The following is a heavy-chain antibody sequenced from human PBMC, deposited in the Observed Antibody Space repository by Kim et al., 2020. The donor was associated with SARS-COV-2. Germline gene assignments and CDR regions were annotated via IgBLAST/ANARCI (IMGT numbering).Heavy chain of an antibody. Sequence: GGSLRLSCVASGFTFRTFGMHWVRQAPGKWLEWVSLIWNDGRNQDYADSVKGRFTISRDNSKNTLYLQMNSLRAEDTAVYYCTRANWSLEKGASDIWGQGTMVTVSS. V-gene: IGHV3-33*01. J-gene: IGHJ3*02. CDR1: GFTFRTFG. CDR3: TRANWSLEKGASDI. D-gene: IGHD1-20*01. CDR2: IWNDGRNQ.